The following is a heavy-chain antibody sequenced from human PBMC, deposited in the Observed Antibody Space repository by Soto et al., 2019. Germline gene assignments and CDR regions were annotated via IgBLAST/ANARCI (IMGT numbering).Heavy chain of an antibody. D-gene: IGHD2-8*02. CDR2: ILVGGST. CDR1: GFICSSYD. V-gene: IGHV3-23*01. Sequence: EVQMLESGGGLAQPGGSLRLSCAVSGFICSSYDMSWVRQAPGKGLEWVSTILVGGSTHYEDSVKGRFTISRDTSKNTVYLQMNSLTAGDTAVSYCAKATATGGGAFEIYGQGTMVTVSS. CDR3: AKATATGGGAFEI. J-gene: IGHJ3*02.